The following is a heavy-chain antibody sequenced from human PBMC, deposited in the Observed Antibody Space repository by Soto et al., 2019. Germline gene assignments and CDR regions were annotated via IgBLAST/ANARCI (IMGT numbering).Heavy chain of an antibody. V-gene: IGHV4-39*01. J-gene: IGHJ4*02. D-gene: IGHD3-10*01. CDR2: IFYSGST. Sequence: SETLSLTCTVSGGSISSSSYYWGWIRQPPGKGLEWIGTIFYSGSTYYNPSLKSRVTISVDTSKNKFSLKLNSVTAADTAVYYCARQTYYYGSGTYYIGLFDYWGQGTQVTVSS. CDR1: GGSISSSSYY. CDR3: ARQTYYYGSGTYYIGLFDY.